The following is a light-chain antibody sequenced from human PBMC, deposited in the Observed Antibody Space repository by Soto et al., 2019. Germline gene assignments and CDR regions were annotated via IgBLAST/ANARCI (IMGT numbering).Light chain of an antibody. Sequence: DIQMTQSPSTLSASVGDRVTITCRASQSISSWLAWYQQKPGKAPKLLIYDASYLERGVPSRFSGSGSGTEFTLTISSLQPDDIATSYCQQYNSFWTFGQGTKVEI. CDR3: QQYNSFWT. CDR1: QSISSW. V-gene: IGKV1-5*01. CDR2: DAS. J-gene: IGKJ1*01.